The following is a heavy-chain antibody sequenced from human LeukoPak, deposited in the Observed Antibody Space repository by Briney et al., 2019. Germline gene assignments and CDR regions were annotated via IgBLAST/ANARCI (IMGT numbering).Heavy chain of an antibody. CDR2: IYWNDDK. J-gene: IGHJ4*02. CDR1: GFSLSTSGVG. V-gene: IGHV2-5*01. D-gene: IGHD6-13*01. Sequence: ESGPTLVNPTQTLTLTCTFSGFSLSTSGVGVGWIRQPPGKALEWLALIYWNDDKRYSPSLKSRLTITKDTSKNQVVLTMTNRDPVDTATYYCAHSSPRDSSSWYDYNYWGQGTLVTVSS. CDR3: AHSSPRDSSSWYDYNY.